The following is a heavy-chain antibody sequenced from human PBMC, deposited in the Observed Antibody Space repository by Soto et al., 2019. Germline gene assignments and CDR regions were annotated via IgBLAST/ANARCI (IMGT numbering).Heavy chain of an antibody. CDR1: GYTFTSYG. D-gene: IGHD1-26*01. CDR2: INAYSGNT. J-gene: IGHJ4*02. Sequence: ASVKVSCKASGYTFTSYGISWVRQAPVQVLELMVWINAYSGNTNYSQKLQGRVTITADTSTITAYMELRSLRSDDTAVYYCARGVGWEPLDYWGQGTLVTVSS. CDR3: ARGVGWEPLDY. V-gene: IGHV1-18*01.